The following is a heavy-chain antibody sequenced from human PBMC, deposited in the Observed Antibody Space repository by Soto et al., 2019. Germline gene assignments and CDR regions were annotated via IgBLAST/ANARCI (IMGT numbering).Heavy chain of an antibody. CDR2: IWYDGSNK. V-gene: IGHV3-33*01. Sequence: HPGGSLRLSCAASGFTFSSYGMHWVRQAPGKGLEWVAVIWYDGSNKYYADSVKGRFTISRDNSKNTLYLQMNSLRAEDMAVYYCARAAIGLRFLEWLLLDYWGQGTLVTVSS. CDR1: GFTFSSYG. CDR3: ARAAIGLRFLEWLLLDY. D-gene: IGHD3-3*01. J-gene: IGHJ4*02.